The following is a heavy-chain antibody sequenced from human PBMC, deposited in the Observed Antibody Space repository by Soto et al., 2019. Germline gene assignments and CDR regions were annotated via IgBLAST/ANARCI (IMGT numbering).Heavy chain of an antibody. CDR1: GYTFTSYG. CDR3: ARDHYYDSSGPTDY. J-gene: IGHJ4*02. CDR2: ISAYNGNT. D-gene: IGHD3-22*01. V-gene: IGHV1-18*01. Sequence: QVQLVQSGAEVKKPGASVKVSCKASGYTFTSYGISWVRQAPGQGLEWMGWISAYNGNTNYAQKLQGRVTMTTDTAPSTAYRELRSLRSGDTAVYFCARDHYYDSSGPTDYWGQGTLVTVSS.